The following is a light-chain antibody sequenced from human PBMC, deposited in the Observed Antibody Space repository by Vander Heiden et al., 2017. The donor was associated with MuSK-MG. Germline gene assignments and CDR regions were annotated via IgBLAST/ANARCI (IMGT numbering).Light chain of an antibody. CDR3: QAWDSSTGV. CDR2: QDS. J-gene: IGLJ2*01. V-gene: IGLV3-1*01. Sequence: SYALTQPPSVSVSPGQTASITCSGHKLGDKYACWYQQKPGQSPVLVIYQDSKRPSGIPERFSGSNSGNTATLTISGTQAMDEADYYCQAWDSSTGVFGGGTKLTVL. CDR1: KLGDKY.